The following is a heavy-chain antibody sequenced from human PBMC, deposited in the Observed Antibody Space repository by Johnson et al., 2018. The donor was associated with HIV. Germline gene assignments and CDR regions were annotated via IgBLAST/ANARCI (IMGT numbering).Heavy chain of an antibody. V-gene: IGHV3-53*01. CDR1: GFTVSSNY. Sequence: VQLVESGGGLIQPGGSLRLSCAASGFTVSSNYMSWVRQAPGTGLEWVSVIYSGGSTYYTDSVKGRFTISRDNSKNTLYLQMNSLRAEDTAVYFCAKSSIAVQDAFDIWGQGTMVTVSS. J-gene: IGHJ3*02. CDR2: IYSGGST. CDR3: AKSSIAVQDAFDI. D-gene: IGHD6-19*01.